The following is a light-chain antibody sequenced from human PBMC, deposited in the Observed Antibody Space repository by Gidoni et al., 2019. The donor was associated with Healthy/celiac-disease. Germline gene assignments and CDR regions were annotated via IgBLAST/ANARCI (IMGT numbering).Light chain of an antibody. Sequence: QSVLTQPPSVSAAPGQKVTISCSGSSSNIGNNYVSWYQQLPGTAPKLLIYDNNKRPSGIPDRFSGSKPGTSATLGITGLQTGDEADYYCGTWDSSLSAWVFGGGTKL. J-gene: IGLJ3*02. CDR3: GTWDSSLSAWV. V-gene: IGLV1-51*01. CDR1: SSNIGNNY. CDR2: DNN.